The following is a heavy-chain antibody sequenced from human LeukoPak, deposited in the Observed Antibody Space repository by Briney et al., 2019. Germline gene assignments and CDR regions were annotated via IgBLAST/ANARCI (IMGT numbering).Heavy chain of an antibody. CDR3: ARHLGYSYALRRHYYYYMDV. J-gene: IGHJ6*03. Sequence: GGSLRLSCAASGFTFSSYSMSWVRQAPEKGLEWVSSISSSSSYIYYADSVKGRFTISRDNAKNSLYLQMNSLRAEDTAVYYCARHLGYSYALRRHYYYYMDVWGKGTTVTVSS. CDR1: GFTFSSYS. V-gene: IGHV3-21*01. CDR2: ISSSSSYI. D-gene: IGHD5-18*01.